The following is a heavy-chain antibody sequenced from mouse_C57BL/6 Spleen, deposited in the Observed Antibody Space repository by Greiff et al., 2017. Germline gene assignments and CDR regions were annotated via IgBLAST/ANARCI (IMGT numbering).Heavy chain of an antibody. CDR2: IYPGNSDT. CDR3: TRGKDGMDY. V-gene: IGHV1-5*01. J-gene: IGHJ4*01. CDR1: GYTFTSYW. Sequence: EVQLQQSGTVLARPGASVKMSCKTSGYTFTSYWMHWVKQRPGQGLEWIGAIYPGNSDTSYNQKFKGKDKLTAVTSASTAYMELSSLTNEDSAVYYCTRGKDGMDYWGQGTSVTVSS.